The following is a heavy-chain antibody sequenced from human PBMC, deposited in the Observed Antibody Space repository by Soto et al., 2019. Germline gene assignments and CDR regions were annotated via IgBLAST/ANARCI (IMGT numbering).Heavy chain of an antibody. CDR3: AGKDYGDSPRYYYYYYGMDV. J-gene: IGHJ6*02. D-gene: IGHD4-17*01. Sequence: QVQLVQSGAEVKKPGSSVKVSCKASGGTFRSYAISWVRQAPAQGLEWMGGIIPISGTTNSAQNFQGRVTITADGSSSTVYMELSSLTSEDTAVYYRAGKDYGDSPRYYYYYYGMDVWGQGTTVTVSS. CDR1: GGTFRSYA. CDR2: IIPISGTT. V-gene: IGHV1-69*01.